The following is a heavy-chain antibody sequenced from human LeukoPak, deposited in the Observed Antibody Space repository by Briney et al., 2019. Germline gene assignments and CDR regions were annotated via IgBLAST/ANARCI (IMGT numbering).Heavy chain of an antibody. D-gene: IGHD5-24*01. Sequence: GGSLRLSCSASGFTFSRCAMHWVRQAPGKGLEYVSGINDNGGTTHYADSVKGRFTISRDSSKSTLYLQMNSLRAEDTAVYFCAKGGPQFFDYWGQGSLVTVSS. CDR3: AKGGPQFFDY. J-gene: IGHJ4*02. CDR1: GFTFSRCA. V-gene: IGHV3-64*04. CDR2: INDNGGTT.